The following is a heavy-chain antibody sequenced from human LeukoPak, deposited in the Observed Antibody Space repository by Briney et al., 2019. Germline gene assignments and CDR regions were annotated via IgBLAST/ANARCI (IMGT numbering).Heavy chain of an antibody. V-gene: IGHV3-21*01. J-gene: IGHJ5*02. CDR1: GFTFSSYS. Sequence: GGSLRLSCAASGFTFSSYSMNCVRGAPGKGPEWVSSISIRSSYIYYVDSVRGRFTSARDNAKNSLYLQMNSLRAEDTAVYYCARDRSIAAADPFDPGGQGTLVTVSA. CDR3: ARDRSIAAADPFDP. D-gene: IGHD6-13*01. CDR2: ISIRSSYI.